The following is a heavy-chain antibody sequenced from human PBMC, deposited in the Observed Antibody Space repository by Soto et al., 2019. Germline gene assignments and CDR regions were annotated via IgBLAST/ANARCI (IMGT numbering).Heavy chain of an antibody. J-gene: IGHJ4*02. Sequence: GGSLRLSCAASGFTFSSYAMSWVRQAPGKGLEWVSGISGSGGSTSYADSVKGRFTISRDNSKNTQYLQMDSLRADDTAVYYCAKDGPGAQIWTCFDHWGQGTLVTVSS. CDR3: AKDGPGAQIWTCFDH. CDR2: ISGSGGST. CDR1: GFTFSSYA. D-gene: IGHD5-18*01. V-gene: IGHV3-23*01.